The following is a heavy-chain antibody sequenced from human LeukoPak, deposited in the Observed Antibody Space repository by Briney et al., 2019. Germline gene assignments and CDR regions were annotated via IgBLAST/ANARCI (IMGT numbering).Heavy chain of an antibody. J-gene: IGHJ4*02. V-gene: IGHV5-51*01. Sequence: AESLKISCKGSGYSFTSYWIGWVRQMPGKGLEWMGIIYPGDSETRYSPSFQGQVTISADKSISTTYLQWTSLKASDTAIYYCATTSRYFDHWGQGTLVTVSP. CDR3: ATTSRYFDH. CDR2: IYPGDSET. D-gene: IGHD6-6*01. CDR1: GYSFTSYW.